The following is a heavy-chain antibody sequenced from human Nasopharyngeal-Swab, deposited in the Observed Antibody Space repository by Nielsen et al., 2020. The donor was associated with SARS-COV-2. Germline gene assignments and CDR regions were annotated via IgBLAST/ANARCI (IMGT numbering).Heavy chain of an antibody. V-gene: IGHV4-31*03. D-gene: IGHD2-2*01. Sequence: LRLSCTVSGGSISSGGYYWSWIRQHPGKGLEWIGYIYYSGSTYYNPSLKSRVTISVDTSKNQFSLKLSSVTAADTAVYYCARDPTSTNIVVVPATNKGAFDIWGQGTMVTVSS. CDR3: ARDPTSTNIVVVPATNKGAFDI. J-gene: IGHJ3*02. CDR2: IYYSGST. CDR1: GGSISSGGYY.